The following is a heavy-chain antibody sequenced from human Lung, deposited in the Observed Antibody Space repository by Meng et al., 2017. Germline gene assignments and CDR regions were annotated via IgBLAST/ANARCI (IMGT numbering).Heavy chain of an antibody. CDR3: ARDEDISAAGKLFGDY. V-gene: IGHV1-2*06. CDR2: IDPNNDHT. Sequence: VQMGQSGPEVKKPGASVKLSCKTSGYTFAAYWIHWLRQAPGQGLEWMGRIDPNNDHTQYAQNFQGRVTMTSDTSISTVYMELNGLRSDDTAVYYCARDEDISAAGKLFGDYWGQGTLVTVSS. J-gene: IGHJ4*02. D-gene: IGHD6-13*01. CDR1: GYTFAAYW.